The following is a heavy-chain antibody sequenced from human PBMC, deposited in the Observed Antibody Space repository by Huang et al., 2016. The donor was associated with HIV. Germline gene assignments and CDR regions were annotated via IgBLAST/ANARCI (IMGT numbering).Heavy chain of an antibody. CDR3: TRDDDFTVTIDL. V-gene: IGHV3-11*01. CDR1: GFPFSDHH. CDR2: MRGSGDVL. Sequence: VQLVESGGGLVKPGGSLRLSCAASGFPFSDHHMSWVRQAPGKGLECISYMRGSGDVLSYADSVKGRFTISRDNVKNSLYLQMDSLRVDDTALYYCTRDDDFTVTIDLWGQGTLVTVSS. D-gene: IGHD4-17*01. J-gene: IGHJ5*02.